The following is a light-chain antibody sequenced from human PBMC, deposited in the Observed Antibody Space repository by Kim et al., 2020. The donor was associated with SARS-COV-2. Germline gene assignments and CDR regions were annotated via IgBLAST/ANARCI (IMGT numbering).Light chain of an antibody. CDR2: DAF. V-gene: IGKV3-11*01. CDR1: QSGSSN. J-gene: IGKJ3*01. CDR3: QQRNNWPPEFT. Sequence: PGERATLACRASQSGSSNLAWYQQKPGQAPRLLIYDAFSRATGIPARFSGSGSGTDFTLTISSLEPEDFAVYYCQQRNNWPPEFTFGPGTKVDIK.